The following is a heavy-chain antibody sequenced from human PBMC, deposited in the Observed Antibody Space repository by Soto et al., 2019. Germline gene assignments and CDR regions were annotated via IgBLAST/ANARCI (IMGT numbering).Heavy chain of an antibody. CDR1: GFTFSSYA. J-gene: IGHJ4*02. CDR3: AKRNYGSEFDY. Sequence: EVQLLESGGGLVQPGGSLRLSCAASGFTFSSYAMNWVRQAPGKGLEWVSVISGSGGSTYYADPVKGRFTISRDNSKNTLYLQMNSLRAEDTAVYYCAKRNYGSEFDYWGQGTLVTVSS. V-gene: IGHV3-23*01. CDR2: ISGSGGST. D-gene: IGHD3-10*01.